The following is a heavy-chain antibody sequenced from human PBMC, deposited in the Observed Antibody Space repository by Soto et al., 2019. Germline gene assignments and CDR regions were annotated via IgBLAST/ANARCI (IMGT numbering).Heavy chain of an antibody. D-gene: IGHD3-22*01. V-gene: IGHV3-23*01. J-gene: IGHJ4*02. CDR3: AKGDYYDSSGYHYYFDY. CDR1: GFTFSSYA. CDR2: ISGSGGST. Sequence: EVQLLESGGGLVQPGGSLRLSCAASGFTFSSYAMSWVRQAPGKGLEWVSAISGSGGSTYYADSVKGRFTISRDNSNNTLYLQMNSLRAEDTAVYYCAKGDYYDSSGYHYYFDYWGQGTLVTVSS.